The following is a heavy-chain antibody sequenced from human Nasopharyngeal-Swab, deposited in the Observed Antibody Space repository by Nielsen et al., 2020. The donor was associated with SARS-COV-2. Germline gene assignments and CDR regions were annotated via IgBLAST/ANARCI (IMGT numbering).Heavy chain of an antibody. D-gene: IGHD2-15*01. V-gene: IGHV3-30*04. CDR1: GFTFSSYA. CDR3: AIETRYCSGGSCSTGGMDV. J-gene: IGHJ6*02. Sequence: GGSLRLSCAASGFTFSSYAMHWVRQAPGKGLEWVAVISYDGSNKYYADSVKGRFTISRDNSKNTLYLQINSLRAEDTAVYYCAIETRYCSGGSCSTGGMDVWGQGTTVTVSS. CDR2: ISYDGSNK.